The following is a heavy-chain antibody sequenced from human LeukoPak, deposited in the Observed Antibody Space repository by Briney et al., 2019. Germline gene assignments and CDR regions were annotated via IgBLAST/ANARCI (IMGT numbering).Heavy chain of an antibody. J-gene: IGHJ4*02. Sequence: GGPLRLSCAASGFTFSSYAMHWVRQAPGKGLEWVAVISYDGSNKYYADSVKGRFTISRDNSKNTLYLQMDSLRAEDTAVYYCARDMDYRPIGNYYYGYWGQGTLVTVSS. CDR2: ISYDGSNK. CDR1: GFTFSSYA. V-gene: IGHV3-30*04. D-gene: IGHD1-7*01. CDR3: ARDMDYRPIGNYYYGY.